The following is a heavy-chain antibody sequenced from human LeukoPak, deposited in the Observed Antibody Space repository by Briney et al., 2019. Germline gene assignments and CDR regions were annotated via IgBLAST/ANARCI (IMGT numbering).Heavy chain of an antibody. Sequence: GGSLRLSCAASGFTFSTYGMHWVRQAPGKGLEWVAFIWYDGSKTYYADSVKDRFTGSRDNSKNTLYLQMKSLRVEDTAVYYCAKDDSSGYYGNWFDPWGQGTLVTVSS. CDR1: GFTFSTYG. CDR2: IWYDGSKT. CDR3: AKDDSSGYYGNWFDP. V-gene: IGHV3-30*02. D-gene: IGHD3-22*01. J-gene: IGHJ5*02.